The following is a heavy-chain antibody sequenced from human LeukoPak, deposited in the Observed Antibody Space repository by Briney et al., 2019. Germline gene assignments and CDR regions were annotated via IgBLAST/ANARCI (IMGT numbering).Heavy chain of an antibody. Sequence: SETLSLTCTVSGGSITNSGYYWGWTRQPPGQGLEWIGSFYYSGSTYYNPSLKSRVTISVDTSKNQFSLKLSSVTAADTAVYCCARDQGRWLVRTFDYWGQGTLVTVSS. CDR2: FYYSGST. J-gene: IGHJ4*02. CDR3: ARDQGRWLVRTFDY. CDR1: GGSITNSGYY. V-gene: IGHV4-39*07. D-gene: IGHD6-19*01.